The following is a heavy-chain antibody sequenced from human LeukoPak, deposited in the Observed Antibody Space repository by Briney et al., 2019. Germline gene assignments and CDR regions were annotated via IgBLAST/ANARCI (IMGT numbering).Heavy chain of an antibody. Sequence: ASVKVSCKASGYTFTSHGISWVRQAPGQGLEWMGWISAYNGNTNYVQKLQGRVTMTRNTSISTAYMELSSLRSEDTAVYYCARGGSGSDAFDIWGQGTMVTVSS. V-gene: IGHV1-18*01. CDR3: ARGGSGSDAFDI. J-gene: IGHJ3*02. D-gene: IGHD6-19*01. CDR1: GYTFTSHG. CDR2: ISAYNGNT.